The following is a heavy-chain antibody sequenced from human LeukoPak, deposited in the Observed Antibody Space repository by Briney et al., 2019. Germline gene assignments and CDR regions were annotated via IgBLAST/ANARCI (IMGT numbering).Heavy chain of an antibody. Sequence: SQTLSLTCTVSGGSISSGDYYWSWIRQPPGKGLEWIGYIYYSGSTNYNPSLKSRVTISVDASKNQFSLKLSSVTAADTAVYYCARGGFYDSSGYYLLGAFDIWGQGTMVTVSS. CDR1: GGSISSGDYY. CDR2: IYYSGST. V-gene: IGHV4-30-4*01. CDR3: ARGGFYDSSGYYLLGAFDI. D-gene: IGHD3-22*01. J-gene: IGHJ3*02.